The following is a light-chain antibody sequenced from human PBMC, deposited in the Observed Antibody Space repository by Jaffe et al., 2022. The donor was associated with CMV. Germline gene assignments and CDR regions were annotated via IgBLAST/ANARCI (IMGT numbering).Light chain of an antibody. Sequence: DIQMTQSPSTLSASVGDRVTITCRASQSISSWLAWYQQKPGKAPKLLIYQAFHLESGVPSRFSGSGSGTEFTLTISSLQPDDFATYYCQQYNSYSQTFGQGTKVEIK. J-gene: IGKJ1*01. CDR2: QAF. CDR1: QSISSW. CDR3: QQYNSYSQT. V-gene: IGKV1-5*03.